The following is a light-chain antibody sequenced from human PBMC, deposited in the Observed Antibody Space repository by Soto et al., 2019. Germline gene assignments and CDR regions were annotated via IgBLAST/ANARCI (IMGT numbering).Light chain of an antibody. CDR3: CSYAGSYTPLYV. Sequence: QSALTQPRSVSGSPGQPVAISCTGTSSDVGGYNYVSWYQQHPGKAPKLMIYDVSKRPSGVPDRFSGSKSGNTASLTISGLQAEDEADYYCCSYAGSYTPLYVFGTGTKVTV. CDR1: SSDVGGYNY. V-gene: IGLV2-11*01. J-gene: IGLJ1*01. CDR2: DVS.